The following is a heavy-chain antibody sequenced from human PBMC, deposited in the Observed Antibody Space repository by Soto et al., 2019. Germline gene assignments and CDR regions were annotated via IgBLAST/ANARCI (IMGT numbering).Heavy chain of an antibody. J-gene: IGHJ4*01. Sequence: GGSLRLSCAASGFTVRSSYMSWVRQVPGKGLEWVSIIYSDDYTYYAASVKGRFTISRDNSRNTLYLQMSSLRAEDTAVYYCAKRIYCPRTTCFYYWGQGAVVTVSS. CDR1: GFTVRSSY. CDR3: AKRIYCPRTTCFYY. D-gene: IGHD2-15*01. V-gene: IGHV3-66*01. CDR2: IYSDDYT.